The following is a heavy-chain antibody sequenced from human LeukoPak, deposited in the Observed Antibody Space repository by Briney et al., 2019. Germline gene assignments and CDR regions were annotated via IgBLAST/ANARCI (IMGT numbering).Heavy chain of an antibody. CDR3: ARASTVTTGYFYYGMDV. J-gene: IGHJ6*02. D-gene: IGHD4-17*01. Sequence: GGSLRLSCAASGFTFSNYGMHWVRQAPGKRLEWVAVIWYDGSNKYYADSVKGRFTISRDNSKNTLYLQMNSLRAEDTAVYYCARASTVTTGYFYYGMDVWGQGTTVTVSS. CDR1: GFTFSNYG. CDR2: IWYDGSNK. V-gene: IGHV3-33*01.